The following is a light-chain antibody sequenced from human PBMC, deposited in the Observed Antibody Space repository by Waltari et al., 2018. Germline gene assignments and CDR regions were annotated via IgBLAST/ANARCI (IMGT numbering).Light chain of an antibody. CDR1: QSVTTY. CDR2: DTS. V-gene: IGKV3-11*01. Sequence: DIVLTQSPAILSLSPGERAYLSCRASQSVTTYLAWYQQKPGQAPRLLIYDTSNRATGIPARFSGSGFGTDFTLTISSPEPEDFAVYYCQQRRNWPLTFGGGTKVEIK. J-gene: IGKJ4*01. CDR3: QQRRNWPLT.